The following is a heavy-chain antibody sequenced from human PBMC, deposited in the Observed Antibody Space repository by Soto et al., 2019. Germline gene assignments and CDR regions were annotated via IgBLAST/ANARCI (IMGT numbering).Heavy chain of an antibody. CDR1: GFTFSSYA. CDR3: ARDSTVTYYYYYGMDV. D-gene: IGHD4-4*01. CDR2: ISYDGSNK. Sequence: QVQLVESGGGVVQPGRSLRLSCAASGFTFSSYAMHWVRQAPGKGLEWVAVISYDGSNKYYADSVKGRFTISRDNSKNTLYLQMNSLRAEDTAVYYCARDSTVTYYYYYGMDVW. V-gene: IGHV3-30-3*01. J-gene: IGHJ6*01.